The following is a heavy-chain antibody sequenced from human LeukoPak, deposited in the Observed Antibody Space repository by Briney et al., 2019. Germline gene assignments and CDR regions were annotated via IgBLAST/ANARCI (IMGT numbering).Heavy chain of an antibody. V-gene: IGHV1-69*05. J-gene: IGHJ4*02. CDR3: VRDRVSGSYSGYFDY. CDR2: IIPIFGTA. Sequence: GASVKVSCKASGGTFSSYAISWVRQAPGQGLEWMGRIIPIFGTANYAQKFQGRVTITTDESTSTAYMELSSLRSEDTAVYYCVRDRVSGSYSGYFDYWGQGTLVTVSS. CDR1: GGTFSSYA. D-gene: IGHD1-26*01.